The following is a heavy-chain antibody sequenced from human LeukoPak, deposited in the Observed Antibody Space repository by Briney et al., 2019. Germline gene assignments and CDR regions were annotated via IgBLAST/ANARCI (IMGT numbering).Heavy chain of an antibody. CDR3: ATTIVLTGYYQPGDY. J-gene: IGHJ4*02. D-gene: IGHD3-9*01. CDR1: GFPFSSYA. V-gene: IGHV3-23*01. CDR2: ISGSGGRT. Sequence: GGSLRLSCSASGFPFSSYAMSWVRQAPGKGLEWVSAISGSGGRTYYADSVKGRFTISRDNSKNTVYMQMNRLRPDDTAEYYCATTIVLTGYYQPGDYWGQGTLVTVSS.